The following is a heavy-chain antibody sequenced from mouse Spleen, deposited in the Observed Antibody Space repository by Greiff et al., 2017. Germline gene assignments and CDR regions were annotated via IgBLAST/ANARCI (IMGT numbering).Heavy chain of an antibody. CDR1: GFTFSDYY. CDR3: ARERGHFDY. Sequence: EVMLVESEGGLVQPGSSMKLSCTASGFTFSDYYMAWVRQVPEKGLEWVANINYDGSSTYYLDSLKSRFIISRDNAKNILYLQMSSLKSEDTATYYCARERGHFDYWGQGTTLTVSS. CDR2: INYDGSST. J-gene: IGHJ2*01. V-gene: IGHV5-16*01. D-gene: IGHD3-3*01.